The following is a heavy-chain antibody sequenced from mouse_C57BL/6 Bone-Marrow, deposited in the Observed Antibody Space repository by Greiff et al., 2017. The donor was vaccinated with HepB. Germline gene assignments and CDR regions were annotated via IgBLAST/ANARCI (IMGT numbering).Heavy chain of an antibody. CDR3: ARKLLEGYWYFDV. D-gene: IGHD2-12*01. V-gene: IGHV2-2*01. CDR2: IWSVGST. CDR1: GFSLTSYG. Sequence: VQLQQSGPGLVQPSQSLSITCTVSGFSLTSYGVHWVRQSPGKGLEWLGVIWSVGSTDYNAAFISRLSISKDNSKSQVFFKMNSLQADDTAIYYCARKLLEGYWYFDVWGTGTTVTVSS. J-gene: IGHJ1*03.